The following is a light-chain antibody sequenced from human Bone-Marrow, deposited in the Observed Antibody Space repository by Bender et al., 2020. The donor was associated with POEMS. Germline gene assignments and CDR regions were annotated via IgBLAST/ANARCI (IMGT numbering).Light chain of an antibody. Sequence: QSVLTQPPSASGTPGQRVTISCSGSNSNIGTNAVNWYQQFPGTAPKLLIYSDNQRPSGVPDRLYAFKSGTSASLAISGLQSEDEADYYCAAWEAGLSGGVFGGETKLTVL. CDR2: SDN. CDR3: AAWEAGLSGGV. V-gene: IGLV1-44*01. CDR1: NSNIGTNA. J-gene: IGLJ3*02.